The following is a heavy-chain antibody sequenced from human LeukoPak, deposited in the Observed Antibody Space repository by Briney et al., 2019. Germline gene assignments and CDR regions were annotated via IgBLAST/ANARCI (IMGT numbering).Heavy chain of an antibody. CDR2: ISGSGGST. Sequence: PGGSLRLSCEASGFIFSSYVMGWVRQAPGKGLEWVSAISGSGGSTYYADSVKGRFTISRDNSKNTLYLQMNSLRAEDTAVYYCAKANSYYGSGSYYDLNWFDPWGQGTLVTVSS. D-gene: IGHD3-10*01. V-gene: IGHV3-23*01. J-gene: IGHJ5*02. CDR1: GFIFSSYV. CDR3: AKANSYYGSGSYYDLNWFDP.